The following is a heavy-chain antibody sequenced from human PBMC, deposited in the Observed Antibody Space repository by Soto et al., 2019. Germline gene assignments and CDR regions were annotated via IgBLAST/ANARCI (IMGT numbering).Heavy chain of an antibody. CDR1: GNTFTSYY. CDR3: ATDIVVVPAAIRSYYYYYGMDV. D-gene: IGHD2-2*02. V-gene: IGHV1-46*01. J-gene: IGHJ6*02. Sequence: QVQLVQSGAEVKKPGASVKVSCKASGNTFTSYYMHWVRQAPGQGLEWMGIINPRGGSTSYAQKFQGRVTMTRDTSTSTVYMELSSLRPEDTAVYYCATDIVVVPAAIRSYYYYYGMDVWGQGTTVTVSS. CDR2: INPRGGST.